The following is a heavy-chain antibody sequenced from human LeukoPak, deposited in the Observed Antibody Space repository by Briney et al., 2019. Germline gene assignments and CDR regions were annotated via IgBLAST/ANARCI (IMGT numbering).Heavy chain of an antibody. D-gene: IGHD2-21*02. CDR3: ARDSGDWSVDY. V-gene: IGHV1-46*01. J-gene: IGHJ4*02. Sequence: GASVKVSSKTSGYPFTSYHMHWVRQAPGQGLEWMGIIKPIDDTTSFTQKFQGRLTMTRDTSTSTVFMELTSLRSEDTALYYCARDSGDWSVDYWGQGTLVTVSS. CDR1: GYPFTSYH. CDR2: IKPIDDTT.